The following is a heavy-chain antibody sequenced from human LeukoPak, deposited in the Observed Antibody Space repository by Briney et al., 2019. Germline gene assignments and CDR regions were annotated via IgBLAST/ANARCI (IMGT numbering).Heavy chain of an antibody. D-gene: IGHD6-6*01. CDR3: ARIITRSSSSLHPDN. Sequence: ASVKVSCTASGYTFTSYGISWVRQAPGQGLEWMGWISGYNDNRDYAQKLQGRVSMTTVTSTSTAYMELRSLRSDDPAVYYCARIITRSSSSLHPDNWGQGTLVTVSS. CDR1: GYTFTSYG. J-gene: IGHJ4*02. V-gene: IGHV1-18*01. CDR2: ISGYNDNR.